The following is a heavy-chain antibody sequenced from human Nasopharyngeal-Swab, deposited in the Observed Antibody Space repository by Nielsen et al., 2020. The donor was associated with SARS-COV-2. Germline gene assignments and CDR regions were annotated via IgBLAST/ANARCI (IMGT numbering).Heavy chain of an antibody. CDR3: ARDHCSSTSCYLPGHYFDY. V-gene: IGHV3-33*01. CDR2: IWYDGSNK. J-gene: IGHJ4*02. D-gene: IGHD2-2*01. CDR1: GFTFSSYG. Sequence: GESLKISCAASGFTFSSYGMHWVRQAPGKGLEWVADIWYDGSNKYYADSVKGRFTISRDNSKNTLYLQMNSLRAEDTAVYYCARDHCSSTSCYLPGHYFDYWGQGTLVTVSS.